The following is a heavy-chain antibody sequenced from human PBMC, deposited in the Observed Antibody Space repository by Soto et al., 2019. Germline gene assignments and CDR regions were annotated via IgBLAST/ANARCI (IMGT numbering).Heavy chain of an antibody. D-gene: IGHD6-13*01. CDR2: ISSSSSTI. CDR1: GFTFSSYS. J-gene: IGHJ3*02. V-gene: IGHV3-48*04. CDR3: ARDQQLVSFDI. Sequence: GGSMRLSCAASGFTFSSYSMNWVRQAPGKGLEWVSYISSSSSTIYYADSVKGRFTISRDNAKNSLYLQTNSLRAEDTAVYYCARDQQLVSFDIWGQGTMVTVSS.